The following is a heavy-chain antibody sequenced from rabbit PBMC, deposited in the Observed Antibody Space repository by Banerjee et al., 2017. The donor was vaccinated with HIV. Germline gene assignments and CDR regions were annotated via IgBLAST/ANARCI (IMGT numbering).Heavy chain of an antibody. V-gene: IGHV1S40*01. CDR1: GIDFSSNYY. D-gene: IGHD6-1*01. Sequence: QSLEESGGDLVKPGASLTLTCTASGIDFSSNYYMCWVRQAPGKGLEWIACIYTSSGRTWYASWVNGRFTISKTSSTTVTLQMTSLTAADTATYFCARAGYADYGGATALDLWGQGTLVTVS. CDR3: ARAGYADYGGATALDL. J-gene: IGHJ4*01. CDR2: IYTSSGRT.